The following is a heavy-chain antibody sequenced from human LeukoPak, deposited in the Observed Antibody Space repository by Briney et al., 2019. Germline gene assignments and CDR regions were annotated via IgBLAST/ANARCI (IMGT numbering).Heavy chain of an antibody. J-gene: IGHJ4*02. CDR3: ARVLRLPSGYYLPAVFDY. D-gene: IGHD3-22*01. CDR2: INPSGGST. Sequence: ASVKVSCKASGYTFTSYYMHWVRQAPGQGLEWMGIINPSGGSTSYAQKFQGRDTMTRDTSTSTVYMELSSLRSEDTAVYYCARVLRLPSGYYLPAVFDYWGQGTLVTVSS. CDR1: GYTFTSYY. V-gene: IGHV1-46*01.